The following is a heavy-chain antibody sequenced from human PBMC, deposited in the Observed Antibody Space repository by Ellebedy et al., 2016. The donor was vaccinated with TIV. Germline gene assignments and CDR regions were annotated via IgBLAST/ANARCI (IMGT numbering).Heavy chain of an antibody. V-gene: IGHV2-70*01. J-gene: IGHJ6*03. Sequence: SGPTLVXPTQTLTLTCTFSGFSLSTSGMCVSWIRQPPGKALEWLALIDWDDDKYYSTSLKTRLTISKDTSKNQVVLTMTNMDPVDTATYYCARMTGTTLGYYYYYMDVWGKGTTVTVSS. CDR2: IDWDDDK. CDR3: ARMTGTTLGYYYYYMDV. CDR1: GFSLSTSGMC. D-gene: IGHD1-1*01.